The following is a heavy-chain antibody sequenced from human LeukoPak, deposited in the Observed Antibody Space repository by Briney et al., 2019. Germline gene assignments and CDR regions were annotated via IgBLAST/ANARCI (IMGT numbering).Heavy chain of an antibody. D-gene: IGHD2-21*02. J-gene: IGHJ4*02. CDR3: ARDSCDDDCYSSYFDY. V-gene: IGHV3-30-3*01. CDR2: ISNDGSNK. CDR1: GFTFSSYA. Sequence: GGSLRLSCAASGFTFSSYAMDWVRQAPGKGLEWVAVISNDGSNKYYADSVKGRFTISRDNSKNTLYLQMNSLRAEDTAVYYCARDSCDDDCYSSYFDYWGQGTLVTVSS.